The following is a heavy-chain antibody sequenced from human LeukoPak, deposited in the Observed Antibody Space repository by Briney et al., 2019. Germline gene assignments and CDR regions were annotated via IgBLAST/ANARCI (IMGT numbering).Heavy chain of an antibody. J-gene: IGHJ4*02. CDR2: ISDDGSNE. V-gene: IGHV3-30*04. CDR3: ARDHQVSYFDY. D-gene: IGHD6-6*01. CDR1: GFTFSASS. Sequence: GGSLRLSCAASGFTFSASSMHWVRQAPGKGLEWVALISDDGSNESFADSVKGRFTISRGNSKNTLYLQMNSLRADDTAVYYCARDHQVSYFDYWSQGTLVTVSS.